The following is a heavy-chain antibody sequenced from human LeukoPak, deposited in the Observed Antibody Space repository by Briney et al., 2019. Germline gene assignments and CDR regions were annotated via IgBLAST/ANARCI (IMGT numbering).Heavy chain of an antibody. CDR2: ISSDGSDK. CDR3: ARDPPTYYDFWSGYLDY. CDR1: GFTFSPHA. V-gene: IGHV3-30-3*01. J-gene: IGHJ4*02. D-gene: IGHD3-3*01. Sequence: GGSLRLSCAASGFTFSPHAMHWVRQAPGKGLKWVAVISSDGSDKYYADSVQGRFTISRDNSKNTLYLQMNSLRPEDTAVYYCARDPPTYYDFWSGYLDYWGQGTLVTVSS.